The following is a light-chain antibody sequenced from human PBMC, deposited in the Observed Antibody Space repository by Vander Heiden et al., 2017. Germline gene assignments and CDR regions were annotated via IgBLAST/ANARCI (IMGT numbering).Light chain of an antibody. CDR3: QRSYSTPFLT. CDR2: AAS. Sequence: DIQMTQSPSSPSASVGDRVTITCRGRQSISSYLNWDQQKPGKAPKLLIYAASRLQSGGPSRFSGSGSGTDFTLTISSLRPEDFATYYYQRSYSTPFLTFGPGTKVDIK. J-gene: IGKJ3*01. CDR1: QSISSY. V-gene: IGKV1-39*01.